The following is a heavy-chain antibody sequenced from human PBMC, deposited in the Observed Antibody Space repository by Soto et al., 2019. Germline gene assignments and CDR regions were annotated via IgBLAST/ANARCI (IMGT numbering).Heavy chain of an antibody. J-gene: IGHJ4*02. V-gene: IGHV3-7*01. D-gene: IGHD3-10*01. Sequence: EVRVVESGGGLVQPGGSLRLSCAASGFAFSNDWMTWVRQASGKGLEWVASIKEDGTNTYYADSVRGRFTLSRDNAKHSLFLQMNSLRAEDTAVYYCARGGGIVDNWGQGTLVTVSS. CDR3: ARGGGIVDN. CDR1: GFAFSNDW. CDR2: IKEDGTNT.